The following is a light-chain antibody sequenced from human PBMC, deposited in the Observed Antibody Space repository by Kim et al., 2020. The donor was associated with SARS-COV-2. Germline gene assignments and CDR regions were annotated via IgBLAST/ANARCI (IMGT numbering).Light chain of an antibody. CDR1: SGYSNYM. J-gene: IGLJ1*01. CDR2: VGPGGIVG. V-gene: IGLV9-49*01. CDR3: GADHANGNNFVYI. Sequence: QAVVTQPPSASASLGASVTLTCTLSSGYSNYMVDWFQHRPGKGPRFVMRVGPGGIVGSKGDGIPDRFSALGSGLNRYLTIKNIQEEDEGDYHCGADHANGNNFVYIFGGGTKVTVL.